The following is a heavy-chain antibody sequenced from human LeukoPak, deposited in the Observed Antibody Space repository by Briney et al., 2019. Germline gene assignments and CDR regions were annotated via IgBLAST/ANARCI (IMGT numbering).Heavy chain of an antibody. Sequence: SETLSLTCSVSGGSISPYYWSWIRPPPGKGLEWIGYIFYSGITTYNPSLKSRVTISLDSSKNQFFLRLTSVTAADTAMYYCARAETLAAIYFDFWGKGSLVTVSS. CDR1: GGSISPYY. V-gene: IGHV4-59*01. J-gene: IGHJ4*02. D-gene: IGHD6-25*01. CDR3: ARAETLAAIYFDF. CDR2: IFYSGIT.